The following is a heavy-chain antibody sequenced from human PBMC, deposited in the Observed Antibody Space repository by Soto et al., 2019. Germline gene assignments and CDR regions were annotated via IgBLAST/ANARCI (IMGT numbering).Heavy chain of an antibody. D-gene: IGHD3-22*01. Sequence: HVQLQESGPGPVTPSQTLSLSCTVSGVSITSGSYYWTWVRQSPGKGLEWIGYRYYSGNTYYNPSLNSRAIISVDTSKNQFFLKLTSVTAADTAVYYCARGGYDTSGQTFIGWGPDCWGQGTLVTVSS. J-gene: IGHJ4*02. CDR2: RYYSGNT. CDR3: ARGGYDTSGQTFIGWGPDC. CDR1: GVSITSGSYY. V-gene: IGHV4-30-4*01.